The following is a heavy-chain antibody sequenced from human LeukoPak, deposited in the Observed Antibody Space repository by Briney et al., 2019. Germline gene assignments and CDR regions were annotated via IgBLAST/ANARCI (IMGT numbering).Heavy chain of an antibody. J-gene: IGHJ6*04. CDR3: AELGITMIGGV. CDR1: GFTFSSYT. Sequence: GGSLRLSCAASGFTFSSYTMNWVRQAPGKGLEWVSSISSSGSTIYYADSVKGRFTISRDNAKNSLYLQMNSLRAEDTAVYYCAELGITMIGGVWGKGTTVTISS. CDR2: ISSSGSTI. D-gene: IGHD3-10*02. V-gene: IGHV3-48*04.